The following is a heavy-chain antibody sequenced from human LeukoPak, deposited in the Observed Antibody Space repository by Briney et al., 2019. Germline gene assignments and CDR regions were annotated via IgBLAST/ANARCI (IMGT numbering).Heavy chain of an antibody. Sequence: PGGSLRLSCAASGFTVSSNYMSWVRQAPEKGLEWVSVIYGGGSTYYTDSVKGRFTISRDNSKNTLYLQMNSLRAEDTAVYYCARLGSGWSVDYWGQGTLVTVSS. CDR2: IYGGGST. CDR3: ARLGSGWSVDY. CDR1: GFTVSSNY. J-gene: IGHJ4*02. D-gene: IGHD6-19*01. V-gene: IGHV3-66*04.